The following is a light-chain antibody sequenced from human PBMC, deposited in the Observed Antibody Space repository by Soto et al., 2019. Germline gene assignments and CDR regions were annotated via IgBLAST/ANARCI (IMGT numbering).Light chain of an antibody. CDR1: QGISKS. CDR3: QQYKSYPLT. CDR2: TAS. J-gene: IGKJ4*01. V-gene: IGKV1-16*01. Sequence: DIQMTQSPSSLSAFVGDRVTITYRASQGISKSLAWFQQKPGKAPKSLIDTASSLHSGVPSRFSGTGSGTEFTLTISSLQPEDSAIYYCQQYKSYPLTFGGGTKVEIK.